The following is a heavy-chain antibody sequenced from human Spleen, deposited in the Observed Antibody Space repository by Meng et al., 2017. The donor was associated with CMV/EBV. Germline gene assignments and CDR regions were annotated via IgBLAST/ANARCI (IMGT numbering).Heavy chain of an antibody. CDR3: ASGITGTWWFDP. CDR2: INHSGST. D-gene: IGHD1-7*01. Sequence: SETLSLTCAVYGGSFSGYYWSWIRQPPGKGLEWIGEINHSGSTNYNPSLKSRVAISVDTSKNQFSLKLSSVTAADTAVYYCASGITGTWWFDPWGQGTLVTVSS. V-gene: IGHV4-34*01. J-gene: IGHJ5*02. CDR1: GGSFSGYY.